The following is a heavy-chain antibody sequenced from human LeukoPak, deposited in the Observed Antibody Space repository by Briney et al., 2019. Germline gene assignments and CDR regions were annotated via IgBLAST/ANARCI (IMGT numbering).Heavy chain of an antibody. J-gene: IGHJ4*02. V-gene: IGHV5-51*01. Sequence: GESLKISCKSSGYSFTSYWIAWVRQMPGKGLEWMGIIYPGDSDIRYSPSFQGQVTISADKSISTAYLQWSSLRASDTAIYYCARRGSDFWSGYPSWGQGTLVTVSS. CDR1: GYSFTSYW. CDR3: ARRGSDFWSGYPS. D-gene: IGHD3-3*01. CDR2: IYPGDSDI.